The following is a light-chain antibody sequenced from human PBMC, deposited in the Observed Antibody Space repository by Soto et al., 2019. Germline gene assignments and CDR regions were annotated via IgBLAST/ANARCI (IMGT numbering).Light chain of an antibody. CDR3: QQSYSTPLT. J-gene: IGKJ4*01. CDR2: AAS. CDR1: QSISSY. Sequence: DIQMTQSPSSLSASVGDRVTITCRASQSISSYLNWYQQKPGKAPKRLIYAASSLQIGVPSRFSGSGSGTDFTLTISSLQPEDFATYYCQQSYSTPLTFGGGTKVEIK. V-gene: IGKV1-39*01.